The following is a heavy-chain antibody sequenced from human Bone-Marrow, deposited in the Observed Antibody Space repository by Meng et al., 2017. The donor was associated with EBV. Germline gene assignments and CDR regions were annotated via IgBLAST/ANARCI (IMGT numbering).Heavy chain of an antibody. V-gene: IGHV3-23*01. CDR3: APGAYGY. Sequence: GQVLGSGGGLGHPWGSLRLSCAASGFTFNNDAMSWVRQAPGKGLEWVSAISRSGDSTYYADSVKGRFTISRDNSKNTLYLQMNSLRAEDTAVYYCAPGAYGYWGQGTLVTVSS. J-gene: IGHJ4*02. D-gene: IGHD5-12*01. CDR1: GFTFNNDA. CDR2: ISRSGDST.